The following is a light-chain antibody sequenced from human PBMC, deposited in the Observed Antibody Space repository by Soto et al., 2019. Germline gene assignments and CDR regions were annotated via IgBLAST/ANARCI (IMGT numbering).Light chain of an antibody. CDR2: GAS. CDR3: QQCYNWPLT. V-gene: IGKV3-15*01. J-gene: IGKJ4*01. Sequence: EILMTQSPATLSVSPGERATLSCRASQSVSSSLAWYQQKPGQAPRLLIYGASTRATGVPARFSGSGSGTEFALTISSLQSEDFAVYYCQQCYNWPLTFGGGTKVELK. CDR1: QSVSSS.